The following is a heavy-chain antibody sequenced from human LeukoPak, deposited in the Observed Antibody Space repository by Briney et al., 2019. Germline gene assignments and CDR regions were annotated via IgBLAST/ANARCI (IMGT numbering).Heavy chain of an antibody. CDR3: ARGKRRPHWYFDL. Sequence: SETLSLTCAVYGGSFSGYYWSWIRQPPGKGLECIGEINHSGSTNYNPSLKSRVTISVDTSKNQFSLKLSSVTAADTAVYYCARGKRRPHWYFDLWGRGTLVTVSS. CDR2: INHSGST. J-gene: IGHJ2*01. D-gene: IGHD5-24*01. V-gene: IGHV4-34*01. CDR1: GGSFSGYY.